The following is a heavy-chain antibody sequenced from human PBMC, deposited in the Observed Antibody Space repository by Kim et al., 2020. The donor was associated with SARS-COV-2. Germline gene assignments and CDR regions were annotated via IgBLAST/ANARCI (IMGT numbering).Heavy chain of an antibody. V-gene: IGHV3-21*01. J-gene: IGHJ3*02. CDR2: ISSSSSYI. Sequence: GGSLRLSCAASGFTFSSYSMNWVRQAPGKGLEWVSSISSSSSYIYYADSVKGRFTISRDNAKNSLYLQMNSLRAEDTAVHYYARLWGVTMVRGVTDAFDIWGQGTMVTVSS. D-gene: IGHD3-10*01. CDR3: ARLWGVTMVRGVTDAFDI. CDR1: GFTFSSYS.